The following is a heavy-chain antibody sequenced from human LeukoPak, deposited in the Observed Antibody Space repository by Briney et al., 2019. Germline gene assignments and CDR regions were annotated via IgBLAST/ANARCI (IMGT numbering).Heavy chain of an antibody. D-gene: IGHD3-10*01. CDR1: GFTFSRYE. V-gene: IGHV3-48*03. Sequence: GGSLRLSCAGSGFTFSRYEMNWVRQAPGKGLEWISYISGSGDTIYYADSVKGRFTISRDNAKNSLYLQMNSLRAEDTAVYYCARVPSLNSGNYGYWGQGTLVTVSS. J-gene: IGHJ4*02. CDR2: ISGSGDTI. CDR3: ARVPSLNSGNYGY.